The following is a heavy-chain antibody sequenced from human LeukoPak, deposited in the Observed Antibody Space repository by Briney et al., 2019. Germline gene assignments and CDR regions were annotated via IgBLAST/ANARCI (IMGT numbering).Heavy chain of an antibody. J-gene: IGHJ5*02. CDR1: GGSISSYY. CDR2: IYYSGST. CDR3: ARGYCSGGSCPPADWFDP. D-gene: IGHD2-15*01. Sequence: SETLSLTCTVSGGSISSYYWSWIRQPPGRGLEWIGYIYYSGSTNYNPSLKSRVTISVDTSKNQFSLKLSSVTAADTAVYYCARGYCSGGSCPPADWFDPWGQGTLVTVSS. V-gene: IGHV4-59*01.